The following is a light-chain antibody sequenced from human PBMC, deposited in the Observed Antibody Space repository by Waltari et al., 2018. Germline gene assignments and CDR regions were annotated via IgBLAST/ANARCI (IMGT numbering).Light chain of an antibody. Sequence: EIVLTQSPATLSLSPGERATLSYRASQNISSYLAWYQQKPGQAPRLLIYDTSRRATGIPARFSGSGSGTDFTLTISSLEPEDFAVYSCLQRSNWPLTFGGGTKVDIK. CDR2: DTS. CDR1: QNISSY. V-gene: IGKV3-11*01. CDR3: LQRSNWPLT. J-gene: IGKJ4*01.